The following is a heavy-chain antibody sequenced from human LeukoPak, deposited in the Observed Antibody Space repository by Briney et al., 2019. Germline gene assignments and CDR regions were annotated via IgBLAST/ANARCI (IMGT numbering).Heavy chain of an antibody. CDR1: GYSFSSYW. J-gene: IGHJ4*02. CDR2: IYPDDSDT. V-gene: IGHV5-51*01. Sequence: GESLKISCKGSGYSFSSYWIGWVRQLPGKRLEWMGIIYPDDSDTRYSPSFQGQVTISADKSISTAYLQWSSLKASDTAMYYCARHRKDIGFDSWGQGTLVTVSS. CDR3: ARHRKDIGFDS. D-gene: IGHD2-15*01.